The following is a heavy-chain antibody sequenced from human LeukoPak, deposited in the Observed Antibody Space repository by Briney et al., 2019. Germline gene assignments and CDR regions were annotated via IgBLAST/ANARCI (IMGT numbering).Heavy chain of an antibody. V-gene: IGHV4-59*01. J-gene: IGHJ4*02. D-gene: IGHD6-19*01. CDR3: VRDTRRGNAGQWLPQRGEYYSDY. CDR2: IHYSGST. Sequence: PSQTLSPTCPLSAGFLSSYSWSWVRHPAGKGLEWIGYIHYSGSTNYNTSLKSRVTISVDTSKNQLSLELSSVTAAETAVYHGVRDTRRGNAGQWLPQRGEYYSDYWGQGTLVTVSS. CDR1: AGFLSSYS.